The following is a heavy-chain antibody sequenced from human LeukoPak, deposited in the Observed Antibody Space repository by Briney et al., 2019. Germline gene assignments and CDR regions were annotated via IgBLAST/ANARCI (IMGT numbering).Heavy chain of an antibody. CDR2: ISSSSSYI. Sequence: PGGSLRLSCAASGFTFSSYSMNWVRQAPGKGLEWVSSISSSSSYIYYADSVKGRFTISRDNAKNSLYLQMNSLRAEDTAVYCCARAFYDSSGPHHDYWGQGTLVTVSS. CDR3: ARAFYDSSGPHHDY. D-gene: IGHD3-22*01. J-gene: IGHJ4*02. V-gene: IGHV3-21*01. CDR1: GFTFSSYS.